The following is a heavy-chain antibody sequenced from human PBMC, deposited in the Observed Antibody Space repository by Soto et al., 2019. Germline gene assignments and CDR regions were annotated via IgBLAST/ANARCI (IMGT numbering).Heavy chain of an antibody. D-gene: IGHD7-27*01. Sequence: QVQLQESGPGLVKPSETLSLTCTVSGGSISSYYWSWIRQPPGKGLEWIGYIYYSGSTNYNPSLTSRVTISVDTSKNQFSLKLSSVTAEDTAVYYCARSWGKTLYYYYYYMDVWGKGTTVTVSS. V-gene: IGHV4-59*01. CDR3: ARSWGKTLYYYYYYMDV. CDR1: GGSISSYY. CDR2: IYYSGST. J-gene: IGHJ6*03.